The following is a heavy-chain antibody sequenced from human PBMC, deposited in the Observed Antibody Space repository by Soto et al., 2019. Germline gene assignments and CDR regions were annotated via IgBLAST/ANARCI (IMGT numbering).Heavy chain of an antibody. V-gene: IGHV3-23*01. CDR2: LSGGGGSI. J-gene: IGHJ6*02. CDR3: ARGLGTYCTSFSCSNYYFGMGV. CDR1: GFTFSVSA. Sequence: PGGSLRLSCVASGFTFSVSAMTWVRQAPGKGLQWVAGLSGGGGSIYYADSVKGRFTISRDNSKNTLYLQMNSLRVDDTAVYYCARGLGTYCTSFSCSNYYFGMGVWGQGTTVTVSS. D-gene: IGHD2-2*01.